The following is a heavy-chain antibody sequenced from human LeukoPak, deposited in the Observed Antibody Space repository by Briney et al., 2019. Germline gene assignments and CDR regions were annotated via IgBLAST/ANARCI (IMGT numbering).Heavy chain of an antibody. CDR2: ISSSSSYI. CDR3: ARVLSGYVDY. D-gene: IGHD1-26*01. J-gene: IGHJ4*02. Sequence: GGSLRLSCAASGFTFSSYSMNWVRQASGKGLEWVSSISSSSSYIYYADSVKGRFTISRDNAKNSLYLQMNSLRAEDTAVYYCARVLSGYVDYWGQGTLVTVSS. CDR1: GFTFSSYS. V-gene: IGHV3-21*01.